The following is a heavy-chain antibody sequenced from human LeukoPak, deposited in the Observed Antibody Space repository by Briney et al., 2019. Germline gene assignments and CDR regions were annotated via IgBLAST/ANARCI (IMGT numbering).Heavy chain of an antibody. V-gene: IGHV3-21*01. J-gene: IGHJ3*02. D-gene: IGHD1-26*01. CDR2: ISSSSSYI. CDR3: ARDALIVGAMDAFDI. CDR1: GFTFSSYS. Sequence: GGSLRLSCVASGFTFSSYSMNWVRQAPGKGLEWVSSISSSSSYIYYADSVKGRFTISRDNAKNSLYLQMNSLRAEDTAVYYCARDALIVGAMDAFDIWGQGTMVTVSS.